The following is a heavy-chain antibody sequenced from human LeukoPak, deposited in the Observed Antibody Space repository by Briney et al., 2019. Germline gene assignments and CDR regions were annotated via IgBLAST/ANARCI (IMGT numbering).Heavy chain of an antibody. D-gene: IGHD5-12*01. CDR2: IYYSGST. CDR3: ARGEISSGYEPNWFDP. V-gene: IGHV4-30-4*08. Sequence: PSETLSLTCTVSGGSISSGDYYWSWIRQPPGKGLEWIGYIYYSGSTYYNPSLKSRVTISVDTSKNQFSLKLSSVTAADTAVYYCARGEISSGYEPNWFDPWGQGTLVTVSS. J-gene: IGHJ5*02. CDR1: GGSISSGDYY.